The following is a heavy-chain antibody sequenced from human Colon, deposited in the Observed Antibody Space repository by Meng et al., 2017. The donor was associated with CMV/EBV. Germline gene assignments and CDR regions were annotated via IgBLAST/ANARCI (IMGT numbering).Heavy chain of an antibody. CDR1: GFTFSRYD. CDR2: IVAAGDT. J-gene: IGHJ6*02. D-gene: IGHD3-10*01. CDR3: ARNGGGMDV. V-gene: IGHV3-13*01. Sequence: GGSLRLSCAASGFTFSRYDMFWVRQAAGKGLEWVSSIVAAGDTYYAGSVKGRFTISRENAKNSLYLQMNSLRAGDTAAYYCARNGGGMDVWGQGTTVTVSS.